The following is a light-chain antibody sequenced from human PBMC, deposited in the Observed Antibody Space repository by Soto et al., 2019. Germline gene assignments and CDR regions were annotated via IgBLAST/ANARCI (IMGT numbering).Light chain of an antibody. Sequence: EIVMTQSPATLSVSPGERDTLSCRASQSVSSNLAWYQQKPGQAPRLLIYGVSTRATGIPARFSGSGSGTEFTLTISSLQSEDFAVYYCQHYNNWPPWTFGQGTKVEIK. CDR1: QSVSSN. V-gene: IGKV3-15*01. CDR3: QHYNNWPPWT. CDR2: GVS. J-gene: IGKJ1*01.